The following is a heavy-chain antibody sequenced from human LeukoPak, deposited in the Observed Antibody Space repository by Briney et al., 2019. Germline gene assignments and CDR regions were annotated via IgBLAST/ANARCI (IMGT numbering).Heavy chain of an antibody. CDR3: ARLHRSRTLRYFDWVRPPAWDY. CDR2: IIPIFGTA. Sequence: GASVKVSCKASGGTFSSYAISWVRQAPGQGLEWMGGIIPIFGTANYAQKFQGRVTITADESTSTAYMELSSLRSEDTAVYYCARLHRSRTLRYFDWVRPPAWDYWGQGTLVTVSS. J-gene: IGHJ4*02. D-gene: IGHD3-9*01. CDR1: GGTFSSYA. V-gene: IGHV1-69*01.